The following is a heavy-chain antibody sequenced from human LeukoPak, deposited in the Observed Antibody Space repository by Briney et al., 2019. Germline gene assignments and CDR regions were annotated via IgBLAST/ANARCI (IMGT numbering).Heavy chain of an antibody. J-gene: IGHJ6*03. CDR1: GFTFRSYA. D-gene: IGHD5-18*01. CDR3: ARGVYSYEYYYYYYMDV. CDR2: FSGSGDRT. Sequence: GGSLRLSCAASGFTFRSYAMTWVRQAPGKGLEWVSTFSGSGDRTYYADSVKGRFTISRDNAKNSLYLQTNSLRAEDTAVYYCARGVYSYEYYYYYYMDVWGKGTTVTVSS. V-gene: IGHV3-23*01.